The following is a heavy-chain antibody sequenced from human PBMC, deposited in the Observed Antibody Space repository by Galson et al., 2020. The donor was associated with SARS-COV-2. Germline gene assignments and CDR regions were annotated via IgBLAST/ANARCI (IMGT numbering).Heavy chain of an antibody. CDR2: ISGSGGST. D-gene: IGHD3-22*01. V-gene: IGHV3-23*01. CDR3: AKDDHYYDLENYYMDV. Sequence: GGSLRLSCAASGFTFSSYAMSWVRQAPGKGLEWVSAISGSGGSTYYADSVKGRFTISRDNSKNTLYLQMNSLRAEDTAVYYCAKDDHYYDLENYYMDVWGKGTTVTVSS. J-gene: IGHJ6*03. CDR1: GFTFSSYA.